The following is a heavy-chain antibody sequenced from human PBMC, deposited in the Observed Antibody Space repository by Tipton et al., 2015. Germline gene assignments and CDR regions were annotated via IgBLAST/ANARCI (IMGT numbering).Heavy chain of an antibody. CDR2: ISDTGAST. D-gene: IGHD2/OR15-2a*01. V-gene: IGHV3-23*01. Sequence: SLRLSCAASGFTFSRYAMSWARQAPGKGPEWVSGISDTGASTYYVDSVRGRFTISRDNSKNTLHLQMNSLRVEDTAVYYCARGSRKFSSSDYWGQGTLVTVAS. CDR3: ARGSRKFSSSDY. J-gene: IGHJ4*02. CDR1: GFTFSRYA.